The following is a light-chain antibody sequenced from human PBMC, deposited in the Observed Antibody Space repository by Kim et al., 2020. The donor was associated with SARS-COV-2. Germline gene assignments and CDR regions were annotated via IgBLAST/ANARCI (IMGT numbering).Light chain of an antibody. CDR2: GAS. Sequence: ETVLTQSPATLSVSPGERATLSCRASQSVRNNLAWYQQKPGQAPRLLIYGASTRATGVPARFSASGSGTDFTLTISSLQSEEFAIYYCQQYDDWPPNTFGQGTKLEI. CDR1: QSVRNN. CDR3: QQYDDWPPNT. V-gene: IGKV3-15*01. J-gene: IGKJ2*01.